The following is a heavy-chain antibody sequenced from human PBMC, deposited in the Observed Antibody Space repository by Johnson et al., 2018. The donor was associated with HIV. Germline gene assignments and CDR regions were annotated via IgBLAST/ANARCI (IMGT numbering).Heavy chain of an antibody. CDR3: ARRDSGSLSFDI. V-gene: IGHV3-30*03. CDR1: GFTFSNAW. D-gene: IGHD1-26*01. Sequence: QVQLVESGGGLVQPGGSLRVSCAASGFTFSNAWMSWVRQAPGKGLEWVAVISYDGSKKYYADTVKGRFTISRDNSKNTLYLQMSSLRAEDTALYYCARRDSGSLSFDIWGQGTMVTVSS. J-gene: IGHJ3*02. CDR2: ISYDGSKK.